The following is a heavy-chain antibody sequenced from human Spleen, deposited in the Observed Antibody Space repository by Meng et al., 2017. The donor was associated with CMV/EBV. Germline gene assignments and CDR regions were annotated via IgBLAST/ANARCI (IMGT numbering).Heavy chain of an antibody. D-gene: IGHD6-6*01. Sequence: GGSLRLSCAASGFTFSSYSMNWVRQAPGKGLEWVSSISSSSSYIYYADSVKGRFTISRDNAKNSLYLQMNSLRAEDTALYYCTREGSIEALMGSYGAFDSWGQGTMVTVSS. V-gene: IGHV3-21*04. CDR3: TREGSIEALMGSYGAFDS. CDR2: ISSSSSYI. J-gene: IGHJ3*02. CDR1: GFTFSSYS.